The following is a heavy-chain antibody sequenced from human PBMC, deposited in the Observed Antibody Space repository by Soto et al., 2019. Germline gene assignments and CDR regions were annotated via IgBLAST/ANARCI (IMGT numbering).Heavy chain of an antibody. CDR2: ISGSGDRT. Sequence: EVQLLESGGGLVQPGGSLRLSCAASGFTFSNYGMNWVRQAPGKGLEWVSAISGSGDRTYYADSVKGRLTISRDNSKNTLYLQMNSLRAEDTAVYYCAKGESSTDSQHWGQGTLVTVSS. V-gene: IGHV3-23*01. J-gene: IGHJ1*01. D-gene: IGHD2-2*01. CDR1: GFTFSNYG. CDR3: AKGESSTDSQH.